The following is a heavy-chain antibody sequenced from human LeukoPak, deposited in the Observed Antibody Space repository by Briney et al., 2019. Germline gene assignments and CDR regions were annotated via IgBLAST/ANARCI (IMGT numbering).Heavy chain of an antibody. J-gene: IGHJ5*02. CDR2: INPQSGST. CDR3: ARDRADEYSAGSYVSFDP. D-gene: IGHD3-10*01. V-gene: IGHV1-2*02. CDR1: GYTFTGHF. Sequence: EASVKVSCKASGYTFTGHFIHWVRQAPGQGLEWMGWINPQSGSTSYAQPFQGRVVMTLGTSVNSVYMEMSSLGYDDTATYFCARDRADEYSAGSYVSFDPWGRGTPLTVSS.